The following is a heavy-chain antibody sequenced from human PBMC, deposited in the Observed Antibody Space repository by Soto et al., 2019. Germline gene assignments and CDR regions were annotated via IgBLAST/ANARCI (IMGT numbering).Heavy chain of an antibody. V-gene: IGHV3-15*01. CDR2: IKSKTDGGTT. Sequence: EVQLVESGGGLVKPGGSLRLSCAASGFTFSNAWMSWVRQAPGKGLEWVGRIKSKTDGGTTDYAAPVKGRLTISRDDSKHTLYLQMNSLKTEDTAVYYCTTDRGGYCSSTSCRDYDYWGQGTLVTVSS. CDR3: TTDRGGYCSSTSCRDYDY. D-gene: IGHD2-2*01. J-gene: IGHJ4*02. CDR1: GFTFSNAW.